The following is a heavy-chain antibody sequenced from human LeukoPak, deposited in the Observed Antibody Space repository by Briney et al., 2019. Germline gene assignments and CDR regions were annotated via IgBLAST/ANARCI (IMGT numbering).Heavy chain of an antibody. D-gene: IGHD6-13*01. CDR2: IKTDGSIT. Sequence: GGSLRLSCAASGFTFSTYAMSWVRQAPGKGLEWVSHIKTDGSITDYADSVKGRFTISRDNAKNSLYLQMNSLRAEDTAVYYCARDLMGIAYRGAFYYWGQGTLVTVSS. J-gene: IGHJ4*02. CDR1: GFTFSTYA. CDR3: ARDLMGIAYRGAFYY. V-gene: IGHV3-23*01.